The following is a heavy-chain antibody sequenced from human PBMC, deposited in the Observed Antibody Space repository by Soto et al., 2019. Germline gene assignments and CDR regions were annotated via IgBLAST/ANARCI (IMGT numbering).Heavy chain of an antibody. J-gene: IGHJ4*02. CDR3: ASSTVTTSIF. V-gene: IGHV1-8*02. Sequence: GASVKVSCKASGYIFTRYEINWVRQATGQWLEWMGWMNPKSGNTGYAQKFQGRVTMTRNTSISTAYMELSSVRSEDTAVYYCASSTVTTSIFWGQGTLVTVSS. CDR2: MNPKSGNT. CDR1: GYIFTRYE. D-gene: IGHD4-17*01.